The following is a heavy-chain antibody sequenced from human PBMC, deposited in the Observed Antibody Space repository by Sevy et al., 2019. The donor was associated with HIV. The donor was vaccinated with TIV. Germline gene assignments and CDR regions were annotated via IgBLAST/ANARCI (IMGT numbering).Heavy chain of an antibody. CDR2: FYDGGRF. Sequence: SETLSLICNVSVGSVSDYYWAWIRQPAGKGLEWMWRFYDGGRFSSAGTSSYNPSLKSRVSLSVDTSKNQVSLKVTSVTAADTAVYYCARDGQYGLDVWGQGTTVTVSS. CDR1: VGSVSDYY. J-gene: IGHJ6*02. V-gene: IGHV4-4*07. CDR3: ARDGQYGLDV.